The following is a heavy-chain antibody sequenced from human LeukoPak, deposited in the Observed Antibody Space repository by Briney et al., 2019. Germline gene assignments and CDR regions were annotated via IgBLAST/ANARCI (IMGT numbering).Heavy chain of an antibody. CDR2: IYYSGST. J-gene: IGHJ4*02. V-gene: IGHV4-59*01. CDR1: GGSISSYY. CDR3: ARGQGTVTTH. Sequence: SETLSLTCTVSGGSISSYYWSWIRQPPGKGLEWIGYIYYSGSTNYNPSLKSRVTISVDTSKNQFSLQLSSVTAADTAVYYCARGQGTVTTHWGQGTLVTVSS. D-gene: IGHD4-17*01.